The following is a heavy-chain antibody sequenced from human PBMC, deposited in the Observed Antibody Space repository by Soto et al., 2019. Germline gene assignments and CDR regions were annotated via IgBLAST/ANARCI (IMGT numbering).Heavy chain of an antibody. CDR2: IYYSGST. V-gene: IGHV4-59*01. Sequence: SETLSLTCTVSGGSISSYYWSWIRQPPGKGLEWIGYIYYSGSTNYNPSLKSRATISVDTSKNQFSLKLSSVTAADTAVYYCARVGTAMAYDYWGQGTLVTVSS. CDR3: ARVGTAMAYDY. J-gene: IGHJ4*02. CDR1: GGSISSYY. D-gene: IGHD5-18*01.